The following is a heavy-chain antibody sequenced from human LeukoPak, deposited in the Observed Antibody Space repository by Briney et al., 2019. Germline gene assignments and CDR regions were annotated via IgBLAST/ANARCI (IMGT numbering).Heavy chain of an antibody. J-gene: IGHJ4*02. CDR1: GYTFTCYY. V-gene: IGHV1-2*02. CDR2: INPNSGGT. Sequence: ASVKVSCTSSGYTFTCYYMHWVRQAPGQGLEWMGLINPNSGGTNYAQKFQGRVTMTRDTSISTAYMELSRLRSDDTAVYYCARDISPRSVDWPDYWGQGTLVTVSS. D-gene: IGHD3-9*01. CDR3: ARDISPRSVDWPDY.